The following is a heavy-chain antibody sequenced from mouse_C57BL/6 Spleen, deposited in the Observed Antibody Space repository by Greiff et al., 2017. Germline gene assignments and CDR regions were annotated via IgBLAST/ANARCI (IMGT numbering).Heavy chain of an antibody. CDR3: TRDYYGSSPFDY. CDR2: IDPENGDT. CDR1: GFNIKDDY. Sequence: EVQLQQSGAELVRPGASVKLSCTASGFNIKDDYMHWVKQRPEQGLEWIGWIDPENGDTEYASKFQGKATITADTSSNTAYLQLSSLTSEDTAVYYCTRDYYGSSPFDYWGQGTTLTVSS. D-gene: IGHD1-1*01. V-gene: IGHV14-4*01. J-gene: IGHJ2*01.